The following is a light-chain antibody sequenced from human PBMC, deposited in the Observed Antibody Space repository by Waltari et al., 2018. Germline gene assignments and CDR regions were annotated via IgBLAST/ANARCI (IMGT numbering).Light chain of an antibody. CDR2: EDI. CDR3: YSTDSSGHDRV. CDR1: ALPTKY. J-gene: IGLJ3*02. Sequence: SYELTQPPSVSVSPGQTARITCSGDALPTKYAYWYQQKLGQAPVLVIYEDIKRPTGIPGGFSGSSSGTTATLTISGAHVEDEADYYCYSTDSSGHDRVFGGGTKLTVL. V-gene: IGLV3-10*01.